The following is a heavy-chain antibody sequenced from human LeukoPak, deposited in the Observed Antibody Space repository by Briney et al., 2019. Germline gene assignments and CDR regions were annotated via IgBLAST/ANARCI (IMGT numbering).Heavy chain of an antibody. D-gene: IGHD1-26*01. CDR3: ASGSYYFGLFDY. V-gene: IGHV6-1*01. CDR2: TYYRSKWYN. Sequence: SQTLSLTCAISGDNVSSNSAAWNWIRQSPSRGLGWLGRTYYRSKWYNDYAVSVKSRITINPDTSKNQFSLQLNSVTPEDTAVYYCASGSYYFGLFDYWGQGTLVTVSS. CDR1: GDNVSSNSAA. J-gene: IGHJ4*02.